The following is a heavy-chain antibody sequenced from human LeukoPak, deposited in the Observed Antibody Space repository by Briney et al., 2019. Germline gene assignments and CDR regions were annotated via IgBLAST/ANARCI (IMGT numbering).Heavy chain of an antibody. CDR2: ISGSGGST. J-gene: IGHJ4*02. D-gene: IGHD5-18*01. CDR3: AKAVDRAMVTGDYFDY. V-gene: IGHV3-23*01. CDR1: GFTFSSYA. Sequence: GGSLRLSCAASGFTFSSYAMSWVRQAPGKGLEWVSAISGSGGSTYYADSVKGRFTTSRDNSKNTLYLQMNSLRAEDTAVYYCAKAVDRAMVTGDYFDYWGQGTLVTVSS.